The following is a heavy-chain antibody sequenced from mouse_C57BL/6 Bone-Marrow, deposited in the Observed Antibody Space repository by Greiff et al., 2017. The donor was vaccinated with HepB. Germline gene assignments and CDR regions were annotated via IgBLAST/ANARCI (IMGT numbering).Heavy chain of an antibody. CDR2: LNPNYGTT. Sequence: EVQLQESGPELVKPGASVKISCKASGYSFTDYNMNWVKPSNGKSLEWIGVLNPNYGTTSYNQTFKGKATLTVDQSSSTAYMQLNSLTSEDSAVYYCAKEPIYYDYDDGGGFAYWGQGTLVTVSA. D-gene: IGHD2-4*01. CDR3: AKEPIYYDYDDGGGFAY. CDR1: GYSFTDYN. J-gene: IGHJ3*01. V-gene: IGHV1-39*01.